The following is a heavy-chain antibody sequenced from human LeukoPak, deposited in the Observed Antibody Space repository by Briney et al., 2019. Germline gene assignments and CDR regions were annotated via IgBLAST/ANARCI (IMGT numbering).Heavy chain of an antibody. J-gene: IGHJ6*03. Sequence: PSETLSLTCTVSGGSISSGSYYWNWTRQPAGKGLEWIGRIYTSGSTNCSPSLKSRVTISVDTSKNQFSLKMTSVTAADTAVYYCARVPRTYSYYYMDVWGKGTTVTVSS. CDR2: IYTSGST. CDR3: ARVPRTYSYYYMDV. CDR1: GGSISSGSYY. V-gene: IGHV4-61*02.